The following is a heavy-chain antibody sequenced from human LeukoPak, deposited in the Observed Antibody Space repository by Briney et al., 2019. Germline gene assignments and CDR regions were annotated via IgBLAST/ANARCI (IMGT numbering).Heavy chain of an antibody. D-gene: IGHD6-19*01. CDR3: ARVSTVAGYYYYGMDV. CDR2: IYTSGST. J-gene: IGHJ6*02. CDR1: GGSISSYY. Sequence: TSETLSLTCTVSGGSISSYYWSWIRQPAGKRLEWIGRIYTSGSTNYNPSLKSRVTMSVDTSKNQFSLKLSSVTAADTAVYYCARVSTVAGYYYYGMDVWGQGTTVTVSS. V-gene: IGHV4-4*07.